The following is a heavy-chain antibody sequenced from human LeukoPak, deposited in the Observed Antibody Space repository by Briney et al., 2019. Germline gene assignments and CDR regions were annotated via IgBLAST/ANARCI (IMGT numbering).Heavy chain of an antibody. Sequence: GGSLRLSCAVSGFTFSSYAMSWVRQAPGKGLEWVSAISGSGGSTYYADSVKGRFTISRDNSKNTLYLKMNSLRAEDTAVYYCAKGGYCSSTSCYRGEIDPWGQGTLVTVSS. J-gene: IGHJ5*02. D-gene: IGHD2-2*02. CDR3: AKGGYCSSTSCYRGEIDP. CDR1: GFTFSSYA. V-gene: IGHV3-23*01. CDR2: ISGSGGST.